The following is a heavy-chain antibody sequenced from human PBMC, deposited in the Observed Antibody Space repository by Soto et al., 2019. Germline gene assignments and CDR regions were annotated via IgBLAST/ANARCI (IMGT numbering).Heavy chain of an antibody. CDR1: GASISSTNW. V-gene: IGHV4-4*02. CDR2: IYHTGST. Sequence: QVQLQESGPRLVKPSGTLSLTCAVSGASISSTNWWNWVRQPPGKGLEWIGEIYHTGSTKYNPSLKSRVTISLDKSNNQFSLNLSSVTAADTAVYYCATLPPRIVVVVLPIPTWGQGTLVTVSS. J-gene: IGHJ4*02. D-gene: IGHD2-15*01. CDR3: ATLPPRIVVVVLPIPT.